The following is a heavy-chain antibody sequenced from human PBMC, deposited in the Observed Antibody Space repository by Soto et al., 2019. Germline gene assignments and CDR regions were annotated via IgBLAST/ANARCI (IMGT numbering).Heavy chain of an antibody. CDR3: AKGVLRFLEWFKEGYGMDV. CDR1: GFTFSSYA. V-gene: IGHV3-23*01. D-gene: IGHD3-3*01. J-gene: IGHJ6*02. CDR2: ISGSGGST. Sequence: GGSLRLSCAASGFTFSSYAMSWVRQAPGKGLEWVSAISGSGGSTYYADSVKGRFTISRDNSENTLYLQMNSLRAEDTAVYYCAKGVLRFLEWFKEGYGMDVWGQGTTVTVSS.